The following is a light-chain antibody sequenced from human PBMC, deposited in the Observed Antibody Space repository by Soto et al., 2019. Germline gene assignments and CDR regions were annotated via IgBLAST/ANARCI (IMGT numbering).Light chain of an antibody. CDR1: SSDVGSYNL. V-gene: IGLV2-23*02. Sequence: QSVLTQPASVSGSPGQSITISCTGTSSDVGSYNLVSWYQQHPGKAPKLMIYEVSKRPSGVSSRFSGSKSGNTASLTISGLQAEDEADYYCCSYAGSSTFEWVFGGGTQLTVL. CDR3: CSYAGSSTFEWV. CDR2: EVS. J-gene: IGLJ7*01.